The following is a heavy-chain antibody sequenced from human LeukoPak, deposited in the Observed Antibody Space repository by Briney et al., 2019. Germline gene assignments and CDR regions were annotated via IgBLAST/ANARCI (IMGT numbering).Heavy chain of an antibody. J-gene: IGHJ5*02. Sequence: SETLSLTCAVYGGSFSGYYWSWIRQPPGKGLEWIGEINHSGSTNYNPSLKSRVPISVDTSKNQFSLKLSSVTAADTAVYYCARGLRRYYDSSGYPWGQGTLVTVSS. CDR2: INHSGST. D-gene: IGHD3-22*01. V-gene: IGHV4-34*01. CDR1: GGSFSGYY. CDR3: ARGLRRYYDSSGYP.